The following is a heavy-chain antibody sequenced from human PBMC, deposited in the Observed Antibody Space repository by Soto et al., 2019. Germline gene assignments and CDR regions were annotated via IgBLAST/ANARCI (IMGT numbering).Heavy chain of an antibody. D-gene: IGHD6-19*01. CDR2: ISYDGSNK. CDR3: ARGASSGWLFDY. Sequence: QVQLVESGGGVVQPGRSLRLSCAASGFTFSSYAMHWVRQAPGKGLEWVAVISYDGSNKYYADSVKGRFTISRDNSKNTLYLQMTSLRAEDTAVYYCARGASSGWLFDYWGQGTLVTVSS. J-gene: IGHJ4*02. V-gene: IGHV3-30-3*01. CDR1: GFTFSSYA.